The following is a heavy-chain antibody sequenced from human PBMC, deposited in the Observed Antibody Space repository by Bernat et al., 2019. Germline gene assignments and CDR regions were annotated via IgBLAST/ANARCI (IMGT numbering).Heavy chain of an antibody. CDR1: GGSFSGYY. V-gene: IGHV4-34*01. J-gene: IGHJ4*02. CDR2: INHSGST. CDR3: ASCRPYYYDSSGYYSYFDY. D-gene: IGHD3-22*01. Sequence: QVQLQQWGAGLLKPSETLSLTCAVYGGSFSGYYWSWIRQPPGKGLEWIGEINHSGSTNYNPSLKSRVTISVDTSKNQFSLKLSSVTAADTAVYYCASCRPYYYDSSGYYSYFDYWGQGTLVTVSS.